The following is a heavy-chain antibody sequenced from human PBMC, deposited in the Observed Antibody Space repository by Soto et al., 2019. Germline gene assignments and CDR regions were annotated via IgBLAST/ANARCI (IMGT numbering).Heavy chain of an antibody. J-gene: IGHJ4*02. D-gene: IGHD4-4*01. CDR3: ARERGSNSYEDFDY. Sequence: GASVKVSCQASGGTFSSYAISWVRQAPGQGLEWMGGIIPIFGTANYAQTFQGRVTITADESTSTAYMELGSLRSEDTAVYYCARERGSNSYEDFDYWGQGTLVTVSS. CDR2: IIPIFGTA. V-gene: IGHV1-69*13. CDR1: GGTFSSYA.